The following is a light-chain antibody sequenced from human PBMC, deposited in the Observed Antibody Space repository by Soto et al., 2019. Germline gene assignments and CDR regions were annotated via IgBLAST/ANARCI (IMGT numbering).Light chain of an antibody. J-gene: IGLJ2*01. Sequence: QSVLTQPASVSGSPGQSITISCTGTSSDGGGYNYVSWYRQHPGKAPKLMIYDVNNRPSGVSNRFSGSKSGNTASLTISGLQAEDEADYYCSSYTSSSTLVFGGGTKVTVL. V-gene: IGLV2-14*03. CDR1: SSDGGGYNY. CDR3: SSYTSSSTLV. CDR2: DVN.